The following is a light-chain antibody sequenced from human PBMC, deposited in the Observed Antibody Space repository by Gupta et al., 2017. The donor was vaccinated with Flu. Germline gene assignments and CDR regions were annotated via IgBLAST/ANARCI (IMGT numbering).Light chain of an antibody. CDR3: ASYGDTCR. V-gene: IGLV2-11*01. J-gene: IGLJ2*01. CDR1: TSDVGTYHY. CDR2: DVR. Sequence: QSALTQPRSVSGSPGQSVTISCNGTTSDVGTYHYVSWDQQHPGNGPKLMIDDVRKRPSGVPSCFFGSTSGTTASLTLAGREADDEYDYYCASYGDTCRFGGGTKLTVL.